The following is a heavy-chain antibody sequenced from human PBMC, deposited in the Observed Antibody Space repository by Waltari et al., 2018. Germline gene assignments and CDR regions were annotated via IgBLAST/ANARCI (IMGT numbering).Heavy chain of an antibody. Sequence: EVQLVESGRGLVQPGGSLRLPCAASGFNFSSYWMTWVRQAPGKGLEWVANIKHDGSEKYYVDSVKGRFTISRDNAKNSLFLQMNSLRAEDTAVYYCAREGGNYGYWGQGTLVTVSS. CDR1: GFNFSSYW. CDR3: AREGGNYGY. D-gene: IGHD1-26*01. CDR2: IKHDGSEK. J-gene: IGHJ4*02. V-gene: IGHV3-7*04.